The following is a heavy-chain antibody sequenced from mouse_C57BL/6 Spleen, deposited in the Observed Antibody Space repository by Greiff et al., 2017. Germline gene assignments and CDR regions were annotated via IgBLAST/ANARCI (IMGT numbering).Heavy chain of an antibody. V-gene: IGHV5-4*01. Sequence: EVKVEESGGGLVKPGGSLKLSCAASGFTFSSYAMPWVRQTPEKRLEWVATISDGGSYTYYPDNVKGRFTISRDNAKNNLYLQMSHLKSEDTAMYYCARDGDYGSSPYFDYWGQGTTLTVSS. D-gene: IGHD1-1*01. CDR3: ARDGDYGSSPYFDY. J-gene: IGHJ2*01. CDR2: ISDGGSYT. CDR1: GFTFSSYA.